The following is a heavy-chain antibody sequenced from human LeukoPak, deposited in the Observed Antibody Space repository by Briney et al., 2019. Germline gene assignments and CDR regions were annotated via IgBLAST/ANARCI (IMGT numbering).Heavy chain of an antibody. CDR3: ARAVYSYGYWFDP. J-gene: IGHJ5*02. V-gene: IGHV4-59*10. Sequence: SETLSLTCAVYGGSFSGYYWSWIRQPAGKGLEWIGRIYTSGSTNYNPSLKSRVTISVDTSKNQFSLKLSSVTAADTAVYYCARAVYSYGYWFDPWGQGTLVTVSS. CDR1: GGSFSGYY. D-gene: IGHD5-18*01. CDR2: IYTSGST.